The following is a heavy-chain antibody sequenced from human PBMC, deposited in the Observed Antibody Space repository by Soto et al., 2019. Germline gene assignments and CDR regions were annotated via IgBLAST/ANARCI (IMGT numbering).Heavy chain of an antibody. CDR3: VKDKGAAAGFDY. V-gene: IGHV3-30*18. J-gene: IGHJ4*02. Sequence: QVHLVESGGGVVHPGGSLGPPWEAPGSTFRNIGRPWVRQPPGKGREWMGVISYEGREKYYAGSVKGRFTISRDNSKNPLYLQMDTLRAEDTAIYYCVKDKGAAAGFDYWGQGILVTVSS. CDR2: ISYEGREK. CDR1: GSTFRNIG. D-gene: IGHD6-13*01.